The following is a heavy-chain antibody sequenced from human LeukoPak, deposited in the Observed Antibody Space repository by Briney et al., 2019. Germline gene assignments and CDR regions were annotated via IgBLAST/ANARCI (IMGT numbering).Heavy chain of an antibody. J-gene: IGHJ4*02. V-gene: IGHV4-30-4*01. Sequence: SQTLSLTCTVSGASIRSGDYYWSWIRQPPGKGLEWIGYIYDSGSTYYNPSLKSRITISVDTSENRFSLKLSSVTATDTAVYYCAREGIGRPVDYWGQGTLVTVSS. CDR1: GASIRSGDYY. CDR3: AREGIGRPVDY. CDR2: IYDSGST. D-gene: IGHD2/OR15-2a*01.